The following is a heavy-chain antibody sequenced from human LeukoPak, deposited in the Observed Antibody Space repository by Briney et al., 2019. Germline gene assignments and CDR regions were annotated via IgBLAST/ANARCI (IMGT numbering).Heavy chain of an antibody. CDR1: GFTFRSYG. CDR2: ISYDGSNK. Sequence: GGSLRLSCAASGFTFRSYGMHWVRQAPGKGLEWVAVISYDGSNKYYADSVKGRFTISRGNSKNTLYLQMNSLRAEDTAVYYCAKVLLRLGELSPFDYWGQGTLVTVSS. J-gene: IGHJ4*02. D-gene: IGHD3-16*02. V-gene: IGHV3-30*18. CDR3: AKVLLRLGELSPFDY.